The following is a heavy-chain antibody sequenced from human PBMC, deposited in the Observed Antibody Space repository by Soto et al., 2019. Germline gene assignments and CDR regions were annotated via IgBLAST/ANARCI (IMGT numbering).Heavy chain of an antibody. CDR2: INHSGST. Sequence: PSETLAITCAVYGGSFSAYDWSWIRQPPGKGLEWIGEINHSGSTNYNPSLKSRVTISVDTSKNQFSLKLSSVTAADTAVYYCARASKYHWNDAYGMDVRGQGTTVTVSS. CDR1: GGSFSAYD. CDR3: ARASKYHWNDAYGMDV. V-gene: IGHV4-34*01. D-gene: IGHD1-1*01. J-gene: IGHJ6*02.